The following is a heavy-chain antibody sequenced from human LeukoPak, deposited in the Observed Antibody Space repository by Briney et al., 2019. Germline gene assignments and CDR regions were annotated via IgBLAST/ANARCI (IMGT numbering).Heavy chain of an antibody. CDR1: GGSISSGGYS. CDR2: IYHSGST. D-gene: IGHD3-3*01. J-gene: IGHJ4*02. CDR3: ARASYYDFWSGYYIIDY. Sequence: SQTLSLTCAVSGGSISSGGYSWSWIRQPPGKGLEWIGYIYHSGSTYYNPSLKSRVTISVDKSKNQFSLKLSSVTAADAAVYYCARASYYDFWSGYYIIDYWGQGTLVTVSS. V-gene: IGHV4-30-2*01.